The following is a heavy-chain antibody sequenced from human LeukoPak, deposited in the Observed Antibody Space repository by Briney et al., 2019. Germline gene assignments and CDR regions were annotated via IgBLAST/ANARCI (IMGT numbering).Heavy chain of an antibody. D-gene: IGHD4-11*01. CDR2: ISYDGSNK. J-gene: IGHJ4*02. Sequence: TGGSLRLSCAASGFTFSSYAMHWVRQAPGKGLEWVAVISYDGSNKYYADSVKGRFTISRDNAKNSLYLQMNSLRAEDTAVYYCARARNDYSNQPADYWGQGTLVTVSS. CDR3: ARARNDYSNQPADY. CDR1: GFTFSSYA. V-gene: IGHV3-30*04.